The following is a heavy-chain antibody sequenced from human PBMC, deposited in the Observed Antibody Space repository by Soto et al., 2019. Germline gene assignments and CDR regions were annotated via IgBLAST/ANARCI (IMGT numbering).Heavy chain of an antibody. D-gene: IGHD1-1*01. J-gene: IGHJ4*02. CDR2: ISYDGSNK. V-gene: IGHV3-30*18. CDR3: AKDLGRDGYNFDY. CDR1: GFTFSSYG. Sequence: QVQLVESGGGVVQPGRSLRLSCAASGFTFSSYGMHWVRQAPGKGLEWVAVISYDGSNKYYADSVKGRFTISRDNSKNTLYLQMNSLRAEDTAVFYCAKDLGRDGYNFDYWGQGTLVTVSS.